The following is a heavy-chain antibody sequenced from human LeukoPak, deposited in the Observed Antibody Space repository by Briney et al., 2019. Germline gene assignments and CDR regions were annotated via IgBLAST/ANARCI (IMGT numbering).Heavy chain of an antibody. CDR3: ASFPPYMVRTDAFDI. J-gene: IGHJ3*02. Sequence: PGGSLRLSCAASGFTFSSYWMSWVRQAPGKGLEWVANIKKDGSEKYYVDSVKGRFTISRDNAKNSLYLQMNSLRAEDTAVYYCASFPPYMVRTDAFDIWGQGTMVTVSS. CDR2: IKKDGSEK. CDR1: GFTFSSYW. V-gene: IGHV3-7*01. D-gene: IGHD3-10*01.